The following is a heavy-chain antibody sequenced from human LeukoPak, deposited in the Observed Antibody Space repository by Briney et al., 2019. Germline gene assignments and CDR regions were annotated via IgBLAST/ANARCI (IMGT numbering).Heavy chain of an antibody. D-gene: IGHD4-23*01. J-gene: IGHJ4*02. Sequence: GASVKVSCKASGGTFSSYAISWVRQAPGQGLEWMGGIIPIFGTANYAQKFQGRVTITADESTNTAYMELSSLRSEDTAVYYCARSNFGVDVPVGPFDYWGQGTLVTVSS. V-gene: IGHV1-69*13. CDR1: GGTFSSYA. CDR3: ARSNFGVDVPVGPFDY. CDR2: IIPIFGTA.